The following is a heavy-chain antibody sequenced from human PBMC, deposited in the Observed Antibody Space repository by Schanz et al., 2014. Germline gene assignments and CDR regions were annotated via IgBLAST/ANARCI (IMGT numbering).Heavy chain of an antibody. J-gene: IGHJ6*02. D-gene: IGHD1-26*01. Sequence: VQLVESGGGLVQPGGSLRLSCAASGFSISFHWMSWVRQAPGKGPEWVAVVCYDGSKKYYADSVKGRFTTSRDNSKNTMYLQMNSLRAEDTAVYYCVKDLQRELLRDDHYYGMDVWGQGTTVTVSS. V-gene: IGHV3-33*06. CDR3: VKDLQRELLRDDHYYGMDV. CDR1: GFSISFHW. CDR2: VCYDGSKK.